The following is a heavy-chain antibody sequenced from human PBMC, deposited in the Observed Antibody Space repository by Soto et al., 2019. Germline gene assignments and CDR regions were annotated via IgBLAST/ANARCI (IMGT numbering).Heavy chain of an antibody. CDR1: GFSFSDYS. Sequence: QVHLVESGGGVVQPGRSLRLSCVGSGFSFSDYSIHWVRQAPGKGLEWVAFISYDGDKKFFADSVKGRFNISRDNAKNTVSLHMSRLRPEATAVFHCAVMAGLVVSDDFGLDVWGQGTTVTVSS. V-gene: IGHV3-30-3*01. CDR2: ISYDGDKK. CDR3: AVMAGLVVSDDFGLDV. D-gene: IGHD2-21*01. J-gene: IGHJ6*02.